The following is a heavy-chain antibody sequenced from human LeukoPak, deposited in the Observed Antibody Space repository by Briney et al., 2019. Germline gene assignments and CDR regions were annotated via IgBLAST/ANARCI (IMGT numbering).Heavy chain of an antibody. J-gene: IGHJ3*02. CDR1: GGSISSYY. CDR2: IYYSGST. V-gene: IGHV4-59*01. Sequence: SETLSLTCTVSGGSISSYYWSWIRQPPGKGLEWIGYIYYSGSTNYNPSLKSRVTISVDTSKNQFSLKLSSVTAADTAVYYCAREGYDSSGLDAFDIWGQGTMVTVSS. CDR3: AREGYDSSGLDAFDI. D-gene: IGHD3-22*01.